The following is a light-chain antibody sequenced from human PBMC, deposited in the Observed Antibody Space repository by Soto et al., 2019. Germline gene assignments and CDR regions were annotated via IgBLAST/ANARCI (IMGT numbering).Light chain of an antibody. V-gene: IGLV2-23*03. CDR2: DGI. CDR1: SSDIGSYYL. J-gene: IGLJ2*01. Sequence: QSALTQPASVSGSPGQSITISCTGTSSDIGSYYLVSWFQQHPGKVPKLLIFDGIKRPSGVSHRFSGSKSDNTASLTISGLQAEDEADYYCCSYAGSGSFHVVFGGGTKLTVL. CDR3: CSYAGSGSFHVV.